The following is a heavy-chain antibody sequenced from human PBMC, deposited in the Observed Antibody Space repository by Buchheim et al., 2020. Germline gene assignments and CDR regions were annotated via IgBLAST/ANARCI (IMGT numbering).Heavy chain of an antibody. J-gene: IGHJ4*02. CDR3: ARASGRGYFFDY. D-gene: IGHD3-22*01. CDR1: GASIGSGGYY. Sequence: QVQLQESGPGLVKPSQTLSLTCTVSGASIGSGGYYWNWIRPHPGKGLDGIGNIYYSGSPYYTPSLKSRVTISVDTSKNHIPLKMTSVTAADTAVYYCARASGRGYFFDYWGQGAL. V-gene: IGHV4-31*03. CDR2: IYYSGSP.